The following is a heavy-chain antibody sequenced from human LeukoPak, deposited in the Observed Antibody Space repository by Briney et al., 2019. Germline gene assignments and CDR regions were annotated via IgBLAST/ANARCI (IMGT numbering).Heavy chain of an antibody. J-gene: IGHJ4*02. CDR3: ARHGGRFDY. CDR1: GGSISSYY. Sequence: SETLSLTCSVSGGSISSYYWSWIRQPPGKGLEWIGYIYYSGSTNYNPSLKSRVTISVDTSKNQFSLNLSSVTAADTAVYYCARHGGRFDYWGQGILVTVSS. CDR2: IYYSGST. D-gene: IGHD3-3*01. V-gene: IGHV4-59*08.